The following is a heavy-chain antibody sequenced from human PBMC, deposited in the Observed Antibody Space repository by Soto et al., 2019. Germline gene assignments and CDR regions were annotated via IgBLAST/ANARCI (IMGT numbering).Heavy chain of an antibody. V-gene: IGHV4-59*01. CDR3: ARGGDTSDATGVFDY. Sequence: KPSETLSLTCTISGGSINNYFWSWIRQPPGKGLEWIGYIHYTGYANSNPSLKSRVTISVDTSNNQFSLKLTSVGAADTAVYYCARGGDTSDATGVFDYWGLGTLVTVSS. D-gene: IGHD6-19*01. J-gene: IGHJ4*02. CDR2: IHYTGYA. CDR1: GGSINNYF.